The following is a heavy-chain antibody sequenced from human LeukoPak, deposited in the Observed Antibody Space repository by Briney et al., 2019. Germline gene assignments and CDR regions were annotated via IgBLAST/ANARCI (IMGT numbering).Heavy chain of an antibody. Sequence: ASVKVSCKASGYTFTSYGISWVRQAPGQGLEWMGWISAYNGNTNYAQKLQGRFTMTTDTSTSTANIKMRPQRSVDTAVYYCATVFDWSKDSGYWGQGTLVTVSS. CDR1: GYTFTSYG. V-gene: IGHV1-18*04. CDR2: ISAYNGNT. D-gene: IGHD3-9*01. J-gene: IGHJ4*02. CDR3: ATVFDWSKDSGY.